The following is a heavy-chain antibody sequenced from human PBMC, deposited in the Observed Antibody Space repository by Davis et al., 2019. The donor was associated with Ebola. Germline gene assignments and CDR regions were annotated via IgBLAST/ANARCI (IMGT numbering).Heavy chain of an antibody. D-gene: IGHD2-21*02. J-gene: IGHJ2*01. CDR2: ISSSSNYI. V-gene: IGHV3-21*01. Sequence: GESPKLPCAASGFPFSSYSMNWVRQAPGKGLEWVSFISSSSNYIYYANSVKVRFTTSRDNAKNSLYLQMNSLRAEDTAVYYCGRDPGLVVTGGGWHFDLWGRGTLVTVSS. CDR3: GRDPGLVVTGGGWHFDL. CDR1: GFPFSSYS.